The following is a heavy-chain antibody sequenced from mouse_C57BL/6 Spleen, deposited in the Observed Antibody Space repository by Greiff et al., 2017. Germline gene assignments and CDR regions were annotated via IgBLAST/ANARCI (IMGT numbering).Heavy chain of an antibody. Sequence: EVMLVESGGGLVQPKGSLTLSCAASGFSFNTYAMNWVRQAPGKGLEWVARIRSKSNNYATYYADSVKDRFTISRDDSESMLYLQMNNLKTEDTAMYYCVRGFLDAMDYWGQGTSVTVSS. V-gene: IGHV10-1*01. CDR2: IRSKSNNYAT. CDR3: VRGFLDAMDY. J-gene: IGHJ4*01. CDR1: GFSFNTYA.